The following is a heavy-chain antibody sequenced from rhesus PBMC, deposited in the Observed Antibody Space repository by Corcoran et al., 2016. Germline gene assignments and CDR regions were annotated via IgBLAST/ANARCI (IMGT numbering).Heavy chain of an antibody. CDR3: ARFLLEGSFDY. CDR2: ITYSGST. V-gene: IGHV4-122*02. CDR1: GGSISSGYYY. D-gene: IGHD2-21*01. Sequence: QVHLQESGPGLVKPSETLSLTCAVSGGSISSGYYYWSWIRQPPGKGLGWIGYITYSGSTIYHPSLKSRVTISRDTSKNQFSLKLSSLTAADTAVYYCARFLLEGSFDYWGQGVLVTVSS. J-gene: IGHJ4*01.